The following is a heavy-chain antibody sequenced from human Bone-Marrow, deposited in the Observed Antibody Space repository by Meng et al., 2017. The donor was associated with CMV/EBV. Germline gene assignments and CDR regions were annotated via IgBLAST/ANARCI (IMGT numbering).Heavy chain of an antibody. V-gene: IGHV1-69*10. CDR1: GYTFTTYD. D-gene: IGHD2-15*01. J-gene: IGHJ2*01. CDR3: AGVDELIHSWAWYFDL. CDR2: IIPILGIA. Sequence: SVKVSCKASGYTFTTYDINWVRQAPGQGLEWMGWIIPILGIANYAQKFQGRVTITADKSTSTAYMELSSLRSEDTAVYYCAGVDELIHSWAWYFDLWGRGTLVTVSS.